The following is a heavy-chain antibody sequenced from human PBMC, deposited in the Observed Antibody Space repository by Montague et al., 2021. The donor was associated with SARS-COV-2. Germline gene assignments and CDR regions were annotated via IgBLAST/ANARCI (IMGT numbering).Heavy chain of an antibody. J-gene: IGHJ4*02. CDR1: GFTVSTFD. Sequence: SLRLSCAASGFTVSTFDMTWVRQAPGKGPECVSVILSGGRTFYAASVKGRFTISRDDSTDTLYLHMNSLRGEDTAIYYCTKDWDYWGQGALVTVSS. V-gene: IGHV3-23*03. CDR3: TKDWDY. CDR2: ILSGGRT.